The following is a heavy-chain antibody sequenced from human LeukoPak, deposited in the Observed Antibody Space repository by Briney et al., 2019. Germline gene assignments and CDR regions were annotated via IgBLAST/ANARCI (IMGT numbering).Heavy chain of an antibody. D-gene: IGHD3-9*01. CDR2: ISAYNGNT. V-gene: IGHV1-18*01. CDR1: GYTFTIYG. CDR3: ARKREKAGGYDILTGYLPQYYYYGMDV. Sequence: ASVKVSCKASGYTFTIYGINWVRQAPGQGLEWMGWISAYNGNTNYAQKLQGRVTMTTDTSTSTAYMELRSLRSDDTAVYYCARKREKAGGYDILTGYLPQYYYYGMDVWGQGTTVTVSS. J-gene: IGHJ6*02.